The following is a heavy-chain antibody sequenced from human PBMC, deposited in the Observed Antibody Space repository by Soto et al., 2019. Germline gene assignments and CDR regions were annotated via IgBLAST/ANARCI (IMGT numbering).Heavy chain of an antibody. CDR1: GGSISSYY. V-gene: IGHV4-59*08. CDR2: IYYSGST. CDR3: ARHSSGWYNWFDP. D-gene: IGHD6-19*01. J-gene: IGHJ5*02. Sequence: TLSLTCTVSGGSISSYYWSWIRQPPGKGLEWIGYIYYSGSTNYNPSLKSRVTISVDTSKNQFSLKLSSVTAADTAVYYCARHSSGWYNWFDPWGQGTLVTFSS.